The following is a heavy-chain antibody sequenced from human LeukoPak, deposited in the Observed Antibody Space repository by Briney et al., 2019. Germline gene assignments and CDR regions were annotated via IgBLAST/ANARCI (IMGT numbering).Heavy chain of an antibody. J-gene: IGHJ5*02. CDR2: TDGSGST. CDR3: ARNVGCYTHDT. Sequence: WIGYTDGSGSTHYDPSLRSRVTISEETSKNQFSLKLTSVTAADTDAYYGARNVGCYTHDTWGQGSLVTVSS. D-gene: IGHD2-2*02. V-gene: IGHV4-59*08.